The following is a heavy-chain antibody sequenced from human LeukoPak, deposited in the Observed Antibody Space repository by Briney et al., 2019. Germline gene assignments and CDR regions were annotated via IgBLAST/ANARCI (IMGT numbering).Heavy chain of an antibody. Sequence: PSETLSLTCAVSGGSISSSNWWGWVRQPPGKGLEWIGEIYHSGSTNYNPSLKSRVTISVDKSKNQFSLKLSSVTAADTAVYYCARGVAAAGTDWFDPWGQGTLVTVSS. CDR1: GGSISSSNW. J-gene: IGHJ5*02. D-gene: IGHD6-13*01. CDR3: ARGVAAAGTDWFDP. CDR2: IYHSGST. V-gene: IGHV4-4*02.